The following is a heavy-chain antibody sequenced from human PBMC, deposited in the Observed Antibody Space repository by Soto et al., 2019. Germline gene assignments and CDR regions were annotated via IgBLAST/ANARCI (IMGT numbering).Heavy chain of an antibody. CDR1: GGSFSGYY. CDR2: INHSGST. J-gene: IGHJ4*02. D-gene: IGHD6-19*01. V-gene: IGHV4-34*01. Sequence: QVQLQQWGAGLLKPSETLSLTCAVYGGSFSGYYWSWIRQPPGKGLEWIGEINHSGSTNYNPSLTSRVTISVDSSKNQFSLKLSSVTAADTAVYYCARANSDGSGRLYYFDYWGQGTLVTVSS. CDR3: ARANSDGSGRLYYFDY.